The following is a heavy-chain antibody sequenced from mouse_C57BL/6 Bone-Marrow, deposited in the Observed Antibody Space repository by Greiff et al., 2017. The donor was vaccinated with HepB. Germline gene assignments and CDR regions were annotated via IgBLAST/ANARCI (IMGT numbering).Heavy chain of an antibody. D-gene: IGHD1-1*01. J-gene: IGHJ3*01. Sequence: EVKVVESGGGLVKPGGSLKLSCAASGFTFSSYAMSWVRQTPEKRLEWVATISDGGSYTYYPDNVKGRFTISRDNAKNNLYLQMSHLKSEDTAMYYCASHYYGSSHLAWFAYWGQGTLVTVSA. CDR1: GFTFSSYA. CDR3: ASHYYGSSHLAWFAY. CDR2: ISDGGSYT. V-gene: IGHV5-4*03.